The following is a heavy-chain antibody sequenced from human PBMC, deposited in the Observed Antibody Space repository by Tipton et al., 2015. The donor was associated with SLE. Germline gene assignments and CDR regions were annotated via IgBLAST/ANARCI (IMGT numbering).Heavy chain of an antibody. CDR3: ARGAWGSFDS. D-gene: IGHD7-27*01. CDR1: GGSISSSY. Sequence: TLSLTCSVSGGSISSSYWSWVRQPPGRGLEWIAYMHNSGSLDYNPSLEGRVTISLDTSKTQFSLTLSSVTAADTAVYYCARGAWGSFDSWDQGTLVTVSS. J-gene: IGHJ4*02. CDR2: MHNSGSL. V-gene: IGHV4-59*01.